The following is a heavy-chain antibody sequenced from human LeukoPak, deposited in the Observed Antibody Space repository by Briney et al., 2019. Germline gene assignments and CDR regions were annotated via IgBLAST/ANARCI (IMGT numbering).Heavy chain of an antibody. J-gene: IGHJ3*02. V-gene: IGHV3-33*01. CDR2: IWDDASNK. CDR1: GFTFSSYG. CDR3: ARAEVPAAIKSGAFDI. Sequence: PGGSLRFSCAASGFTFSSYGMHWVRQAPGKGLEWVTVIWDDASNKYYADSVKGRFTVSRDNSKNTLYLQMNSLRAEDTAVYYCARAEVPAAIKSGAFDIWGQGTMVTVSS. D-gene: IGHD2-2*01.